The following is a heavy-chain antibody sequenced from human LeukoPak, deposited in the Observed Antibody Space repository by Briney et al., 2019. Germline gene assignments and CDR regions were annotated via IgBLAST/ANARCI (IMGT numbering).Heavy chain of an antibody. J-gene: IGHJ4*02. CDR1: GFSFSDYF. CDR2: ISSSGDIV. CDR3: ARDVSRSGDF. D-gene: IGHD1-14*01. Sequence: GGSLRLSCAASGFSFSDYFMTWIRQAPGKGLEWVSDISSSGDIVYYTDSVKGRFTISRDNAKNSLYLQMNSLRAEDTAVYYCARDVSRSGDFWGQGTLVTVSS. V-gene: IGHV3-11*04.